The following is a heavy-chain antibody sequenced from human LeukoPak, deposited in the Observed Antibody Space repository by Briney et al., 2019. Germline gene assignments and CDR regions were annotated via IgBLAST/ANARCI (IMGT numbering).Heavy chain of an antibody. D-gene: IGHD3-3*01. CDR2: ISSSGSTI. V-gene: IGHV3-11*01. CDR1: GFTFSDYY. Sequence: KSGGSLRLSCAASGFTFSDYYMSWIRQAPGKGLEWVSYISSSGSTIYYADSVKGRFTISRDNAKNSLYLQMNSLRAEDTAVYYCAKGPDITIFGVVPDYWGQGTLVTVSS. J-gene: IGHJ4*02. CDR3: AKGPDITIFGVVPDY.